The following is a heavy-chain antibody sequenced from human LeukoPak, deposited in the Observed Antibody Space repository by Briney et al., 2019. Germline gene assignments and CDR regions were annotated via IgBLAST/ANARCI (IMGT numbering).Heavy chain of an antibody. J-gene: IGHJ4*02. CDR3: TRLQADH. CDR2: IHPKSGDT. CDR1: GCTFTDHY. Sequence: ASVKVSCKTSGCTFTDHYYLWLRQAPGQGREWMVWIHPKSGDTYYADRFQGRVSLTRDTSISTAYMQVSWLRSDDTAVHYCTRLQADHWGEGTLV. V-gene: IGHV1-2*02.